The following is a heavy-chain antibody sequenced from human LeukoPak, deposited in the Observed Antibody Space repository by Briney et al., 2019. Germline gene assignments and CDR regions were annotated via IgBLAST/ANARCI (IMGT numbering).Heavy chain of an antibody. V-gene: IGHV3-30-3*01. Sequence: GGSLRLSCAASGFTFSSYAMYWVRQAPGKGLEWVAVISYDGSNKYYADSVKGRLTISRDNSKKTLYLQMNSLRAEDTAVYYCARGGPLSYSGSLYGAFDIWGQGTMVTVSS. CDR2: ISYDGSNK. CDR1: GFTFSSYA. D-gene: IGHD1-26*01. CDR3: ARGGPLSYSGSLYGAFDI. J-gene: IGHJ3*02.